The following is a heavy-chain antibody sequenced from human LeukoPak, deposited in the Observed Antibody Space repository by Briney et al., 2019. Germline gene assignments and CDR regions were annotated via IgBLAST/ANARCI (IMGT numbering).Heavy chain of an antibody. CDR2: ISGSGRST. J-gene: IGHJ3*02. V-gene: IGHV3-23*01. D-gene: IGHD3-16*01. CDR3: ARARRGTALDAFDI. Sequence: GGSLRLSCAASGFTFRSYAMSWVRQAPGKGLEWVSGISGSGRSTYYADSVKGRFTISRDNAKNSLYLQMNSLRAEDTAVYYCARARRGTALDAFDIWGQGTMVTVSS. CDR1: GFTFRSYA.